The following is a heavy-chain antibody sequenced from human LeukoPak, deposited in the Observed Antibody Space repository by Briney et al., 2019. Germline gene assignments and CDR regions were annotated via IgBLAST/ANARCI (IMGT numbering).Heavy chain of an antibody. Sequence: ASVKVSCKASGYPFSSYVITWVRQAPGRGLEWMGWVSPYNDNTNYAQKFRGRVTMTGDTSTGTAYMDLRSLISDDTAVYYCASHYDFWSGYYWGAFDIWGQGTMVTVSS. CDR2: VSPYNDNT. CDR1: GYPFSSYV. V-gene: IGHV1-18*01. CDR3: ASHYDFWSGYYWGAFDI. D-gene: IGHD3-3*01. J-gene: IGHJ3*02.